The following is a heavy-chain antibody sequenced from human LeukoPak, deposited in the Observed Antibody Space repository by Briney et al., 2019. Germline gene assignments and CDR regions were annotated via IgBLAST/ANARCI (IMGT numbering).Heavy chain of an antibody. Sequence: PGGSLRLSCAASGFTASSNYMSWVRQAPGGGREWVSVIYSGGSTYYADSVKGRFTISRDNSKNTLYLQMNSLRAEDTAVYYCARGPDSSGYYPAIDYWGQGTLVTVSS. D-gene: IGHD3-22*01. V-gene: IGHV3-53*01. CDR2: IYSGGST. CDR3: ARGPDSSGYYPAIDY. J-gene: IGHJ4*02. CDR1: GFTASSNY.